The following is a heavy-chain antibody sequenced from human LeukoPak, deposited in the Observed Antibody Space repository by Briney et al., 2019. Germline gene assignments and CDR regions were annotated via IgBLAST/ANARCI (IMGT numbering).Heavy chain of an antibody. CDR3: TRVGYIDEGIDY. Sequence: GGSLRLSCAASGFTLSSYAMSWVRQAPGKGLEWVANIKQDGSKKSYVDSVKGRFTISRDNAKNSLYLQMNSLRAEDTAIYYCTRVGYIDEGIDYWGQGTLVTVSS. CDR1: GFTLSSYA. CDR2: IKQDGSKK. V-gene: IGHV3-7*04. J-gene: IGHJ4*02. D-gene: IGHD5-24*01.